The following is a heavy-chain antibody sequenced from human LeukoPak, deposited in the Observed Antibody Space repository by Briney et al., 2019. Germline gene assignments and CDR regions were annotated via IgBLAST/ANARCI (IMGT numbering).Heavy chain of an antibody. CDR2: IKYDGSET. J-gene: IGHJ4*02. CDR3: ARATVGASVFDY. Sequence: PGGSLRLSCEASGFIFSNYWMSWVRQAPGKGLEWVANIKYDGSETYYVDSVKGRFTISRDNGKNSLYVQMNSLRAEDTAVYYCARATVGASVFDYWGQGALVTVSS. V-gene: IGHV3-7*03. D-gene: IGHD1-26*01. CDR1: GFIFSNYW.